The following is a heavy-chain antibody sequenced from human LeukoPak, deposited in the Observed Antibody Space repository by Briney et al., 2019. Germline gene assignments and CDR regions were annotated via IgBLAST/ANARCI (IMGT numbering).Heavy chain of an antibody. D-gene: IGHD3-10*01. J-gene: IGHJ4*02. CDR3: AKDRNVLLWFGELYDY. CDR2: ISGSGGST. V-gene: IGHV3-23*01. CDR1: GFTFGSYA. Sequence: GGSLRLSCAASGFTFGSYAMSWVRQAPGKGLEWVSAISGSGGSTYYADSVKGRFAISRDNSKNTLYLQMNSLRAEDTAVYYCAKDRNVLLWFGELYDYWGQGTLVTVSS.